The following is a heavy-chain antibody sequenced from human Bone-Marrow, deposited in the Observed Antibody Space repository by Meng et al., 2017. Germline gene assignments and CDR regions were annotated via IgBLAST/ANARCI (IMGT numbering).Heavy chain of an antibody. CDR3: AGVMVVATTYRRYYYYDYGMDV. CDR2: IIPIFGTA. V-gene: IGHV1-69*13. CDR1: GGTFSSYA. D-gene: IGHD2-15*01. Sequence: SVKVSCKASGGTFSSYAISWVRQAPGQGLEWMGGIIPIFGTANYAQKYQGRVTITADESTSTAYMELSSLRSEDTAVYYCAGVMVVATTYRRYYYYDYGMDVWGQGTVVTVSS. J-gene: IGHJ6*02.